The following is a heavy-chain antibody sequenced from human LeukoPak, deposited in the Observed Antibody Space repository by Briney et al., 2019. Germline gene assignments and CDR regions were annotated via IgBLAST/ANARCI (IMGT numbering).Heavy chain of an antibody. CDR3: ARWLIRGVYYYYGMDV. V-gene: IGHV4-34*01. D-gene: IGHD3-10*01. CDR2: INHSGST. Sequence: PSETLSLTCAVYGGSFSGYYWSWIRQPPGKGLEWIGEINHSGSTNYNPSLKSRVTISVDTSKNQFSLKLSSVTAADTAVYYCARWLIRGVYYYYGMDVWGQGTTVTVSS. J-gene: IGHJ6*02. CDR1: GGSFSGYY.